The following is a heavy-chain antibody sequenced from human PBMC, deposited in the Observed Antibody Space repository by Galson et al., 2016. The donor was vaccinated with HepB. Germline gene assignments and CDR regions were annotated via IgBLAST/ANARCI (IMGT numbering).Heavy chain of an antibody. Sequence: SLRLSCAASGFIVSDYWVHWVRQPPGKGLVWVSRISPDGTSTAYTDSVKGRFTISRDNAKNTLYLQMNSLRAEDTAVYFCAAHKRQRVSDCEDYWGQGILVSVSS. CDR2: ISPDGTST. CDR3: AAHKRQRVSDCEDY. V-gene: IGHV3-74*01. CDR1: GFIVSDYW. J-gene: IGHJ4*02. D-gene: IGHD2-21*02.